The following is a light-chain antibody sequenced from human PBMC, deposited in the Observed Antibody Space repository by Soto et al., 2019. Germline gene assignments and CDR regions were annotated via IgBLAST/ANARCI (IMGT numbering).Light chain of an antibody. CDR1: QSVSSN. CDR3: HQYNDWPPA. V-gene: IGKV3-15*01. J-gene: IGKJ1*01. CDR2: DAS. Sequence: SPNPQSACPGESATLSCRASQSVSSNVAWYQQKPGQAPRLLIYDASTRATGIPARFSGSGSGTEFTLTISSLQSEDFAVFYCHQYNDWPPAFGQGTKVAI.